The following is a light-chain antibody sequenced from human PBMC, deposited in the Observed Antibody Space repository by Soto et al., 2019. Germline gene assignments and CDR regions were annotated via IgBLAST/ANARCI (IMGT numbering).Light chain of an antibody. Sequence: DIQMTQSPSSLSASVGDRVTITCQASQDISNYLNWYQQKPGKAPKLLIYDASNLETGVPSRFSGSGSGTDFTFTISSLQPEDIATYYCQQYDNLPLTLCGGTKVEIK. J-gene: IGKJ4*01. CDR1: QDISNY. V-gene: IGKV1-33*01. CDR3: QQYDNLPLT. CDR2: DAS.